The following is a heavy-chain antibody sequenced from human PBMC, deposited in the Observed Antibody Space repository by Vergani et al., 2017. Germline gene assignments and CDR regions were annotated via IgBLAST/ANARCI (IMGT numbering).Heavy chain of an antibody. CDR3: ARGGYYGAGSYFFRWEMNYYYYYGMDV. D-gene: IGHD3-10*01. V-gene: IGHV1-8*01. Sequence: QVQLVQSGAEVKKPGASVKVSCKASGYTFTSYDINWVRQATGQGLEWMGWMNPNSGNTGYAQKFQGRVTMTRNTSISTAYMELSSLRSEDTAVYYCARGGYYGAGSYFFRWEMNYYYYYGMDVWGQGTTVTVSS. CDR2: MNPNSGNT. J-gene: IGHJ6*02. CDR1: GYTFTSYD.